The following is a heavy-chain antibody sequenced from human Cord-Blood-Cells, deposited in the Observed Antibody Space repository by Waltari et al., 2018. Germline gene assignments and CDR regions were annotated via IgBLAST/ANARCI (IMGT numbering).Heavy chain of an antibody. V-gene: IGHV1-69*06. Sequence: QVQLVQSGAEVKKPGSSVKVSCKASGGTFSSYAISWVRQAPGQGLEWMGGIIPIFGTANYAQKFQGRVTITADKSTSTAYMELSSLRSEDTAVYYCASIVVVPAAMHGIAAAGDAFDIWGQGTMVTVSS. D-gene: IGHD2-2*01. CDR1: GGTFSSYA. J-gene: IGHJ3*02. CDR2: IIPIFGTA. CDR3: ASIVVVPAAMHGIAAAGDAFDI.